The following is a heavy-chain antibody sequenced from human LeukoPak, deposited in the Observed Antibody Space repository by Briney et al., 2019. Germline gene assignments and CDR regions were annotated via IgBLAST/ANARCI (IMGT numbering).Heavy chain of an antibody. CDR3: ARGYCSAGSCWYFDY. CDR1: GFTFDDYG. J-gene: IGHJ4*02. D-gene: IGHD2-15*01. V-gene: IGHV3-20*04. CDR2: INWNGASI. Sequence: GGSLRLSXAASGFTFDDYGMSWVRQAPGKGLEWVSGINWNGASIGYADSVKGRFTISRDSAKNSLYLQMNSLRAEDTALYYCARGYCSAGSCWYFDYWGQGTLVTVSS.